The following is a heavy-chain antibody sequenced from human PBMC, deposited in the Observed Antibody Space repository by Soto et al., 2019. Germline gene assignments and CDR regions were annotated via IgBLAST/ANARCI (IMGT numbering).Heavy chain of an antibody. CDR1: GFTFSSYG. D-gene: IGHD2-15*01. V-gene: IGHV3-33*01. J-gene: IGHJ5*01. CDR3: AREAVGSCPDS. CDR2: IWYDGSNK. Sequence: QVQLVESGGGVVQPWRSLRLSCAASGFTFSSYGMHWVRQAPGKGLEWVAVIWYDGSNKYYADSVKGRFTIYRDNSKNTLYLQMNSLRAEDTDVYYCAREAVGSCPDSWCQGTLVTVSS.